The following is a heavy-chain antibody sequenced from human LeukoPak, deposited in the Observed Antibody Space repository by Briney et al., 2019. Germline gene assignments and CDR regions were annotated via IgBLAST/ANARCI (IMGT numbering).Heavy chain of an antibody. CDR3: ARYSSSWYGFDP. CDR2: IYYSGST. CDR1: GGSISSYY. D-gene: IGHD6-13*01. J-gene: IGHJ5*02. Sequence: SETLSLTCTVSGGSISSYYWSWIRQPPGKGLEWIGYIYYSGSTNYNPSLKSRVTISVDTSKNQFSLKLSSVSAADTAVYYCARYSSSWYGFDPWGQGTLVTVSS. V-gene: IGHV4-59*01.